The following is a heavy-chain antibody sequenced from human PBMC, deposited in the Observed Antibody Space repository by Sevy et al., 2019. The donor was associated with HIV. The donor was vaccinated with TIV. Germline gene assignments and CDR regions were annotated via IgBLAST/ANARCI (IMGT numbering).Heavy chain of an antibody. J-gene: IGHJ4*02. CDR2: ISYDGSNK. CDR3: ARDPGLSIAFGYFDY. Sequence: GGSLRLSCAASGFTFSSYAMHWVRQAPGKGLEWVAVISYDGSNKYYADSVKGRFTISRDNSKNTLYLQMNSLRAEDTAVYYCARDPGLSIAFGYFDYWGQGTLVTVSS. D-gene: IGHD6-6*01. CDR1: GFTFSSYA. V-gene: IGHV3-30-3*01.